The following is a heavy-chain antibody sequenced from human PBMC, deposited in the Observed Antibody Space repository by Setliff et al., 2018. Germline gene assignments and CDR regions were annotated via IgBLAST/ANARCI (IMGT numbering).Heavy chain of an antibody. CDR2: INPNSGGT. J-gene: IGHJ6*03. D-gene: IGHD3-10*01. V-gene: IGHV1-2*04. CDR1: GYTFTGYY. Sequence: ASVKVSCKASGYTFTGYYMHWVRQAPGQGLEWMGWINPNSGGTNYAQKFQGWVTMTRDTSISTAYMELSSVTAADTAVYYCARALLWFGEGMDVWGKGTTVTVSS. CDR3: ARALLWFGEGMDV.